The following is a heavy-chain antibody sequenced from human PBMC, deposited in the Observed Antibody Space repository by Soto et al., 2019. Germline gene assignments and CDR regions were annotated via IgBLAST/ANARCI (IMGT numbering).Heavy chain of an antibody. CDR3: ARRYGYSFDY. J-gene: IGHJ4*02. V-gene: IGHV4-59*08. D-gene: IGHD1-1*01. CDR1: GGSISSYY. CDR2: IYYSGST. Sequence: PSETLSLTCTVSGGSISSYYWSWIRQPPGKGLEWIGYIYYSGSTNYNPSLKSRVTISVDTSKNQFSLKRSSVTAADTAVYYCARRYGYSFDYWGQGTLVTVSS.